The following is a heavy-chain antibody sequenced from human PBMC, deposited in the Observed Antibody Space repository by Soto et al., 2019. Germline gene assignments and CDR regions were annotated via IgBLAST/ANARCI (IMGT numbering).Heavy chain of an antibody. V-gene: IGHV4-59*01. CDR2: IYYSGST. J-gene: IGHJ5*02. D-gene: IGHD3-22*01. Sequence: PSETLSLTCTVSGGSISSYYWNWIRQPPGKGLEWIGYIYYSGSTNYSPSLKSRVTISVDTSKNQFSLKLSSVTAADMAVYYCARDFFDSSDYTTNWFDPWGQGTLVTVS. CDR3: ARDFFDSSDYTTNWFDP. CDR1: GGSISSYY.